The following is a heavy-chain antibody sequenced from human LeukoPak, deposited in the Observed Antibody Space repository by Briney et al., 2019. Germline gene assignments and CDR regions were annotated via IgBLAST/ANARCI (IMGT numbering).Heavy chain of an antibody. J-gene: IGHJ5*02. CDR2: ISTSGSSI. V-gene: IGHV3-11*04. Sequence: PGGSLRLSCAASGFTFSDYYMSWIRQAPGKGLEWVSYISTSGSSIYYADSVKGRFTISRDNAKNSLYLQMNSLRAEDTAVYYCARDAQPATSYNWFDPWGQGTLVTVSS. CDR1: GFTFSDYY. CDR3: ARDAQPATSYNWFDP. D-gene: IGHD6-6*01.